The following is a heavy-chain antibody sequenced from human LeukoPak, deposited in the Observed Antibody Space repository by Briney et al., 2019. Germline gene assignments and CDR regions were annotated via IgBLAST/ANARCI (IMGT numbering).Heavy chain of an antibody. CDR2: IKQDGSEK. CDR1: GFTFSSYW. D-gene: IGHD6-13*01. J-gene: IGHJ6*02. V-gene: IGHV3-7*01. Sequence: GGSLTLSCAASGFTFSSYWMSWVRQAPGKGLEWVANIKQDGSEKYYVDSVKGRFTISRDNAKNSLYLQMNSLRAEDTAVYYCARELSSSWYYYGMDVWGQGTTVTVSS. CDR3: ARELSSSWYYYGMDV.